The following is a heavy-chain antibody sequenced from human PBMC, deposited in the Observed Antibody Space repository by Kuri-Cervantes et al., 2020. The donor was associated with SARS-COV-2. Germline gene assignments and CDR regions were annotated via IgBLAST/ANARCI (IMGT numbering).Heavy chain of an antibody. Sequence: ASVKVSCKASGYTFTSYAMHWVRQAPGQRLEWMGWINAGNGNTKYSQKFQGRVTINRDTSASTAYMELSSLRSEDTAAYYCAGRRDGAWNENFYAMDVWGQGTTVTVSS. J-gene: IGHJ6*02. V-gene: IGHV1-3*01. D-gene: IGHD1-1*01. CDR1: GYTFTSYA. CDR3: AGRRDGAWNENFYAMDV. CDR2: INAGNGNT.